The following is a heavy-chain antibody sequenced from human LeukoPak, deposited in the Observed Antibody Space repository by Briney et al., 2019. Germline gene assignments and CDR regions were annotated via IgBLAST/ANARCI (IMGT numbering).Heavy chain of an antibody. CDR1: GFSLSTSGMR. CDR2: NDWDDDK. V-gene: IGHV2-70*04. Sequence: SGPTLVNPTQTLTLTCTFSGFSLSTSGMRVSWIRQPPGKALEWLARNDWDDDKFYSTSLKTRLTVPKDTSKNQVVLTMTNVDPVNTATYYCARTPGSGAAVLAFFDYWGQGTLVTVSS. D-gene: IGHD2-8*02. CDR3: ARTPGSGAAVLAFFDY. J-gene: IGHJ4*02.